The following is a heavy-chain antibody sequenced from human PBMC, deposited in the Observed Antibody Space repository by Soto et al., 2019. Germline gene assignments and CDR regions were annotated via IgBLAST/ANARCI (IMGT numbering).Heavy chain of an antibody. CDR3: ARDSYDTRGPGYFDY. V-gene: IGHV3-30-3*01. Sequence: AGGSLRLSCAASGFTFSSYAMHWVRQAPGKGLEWVAVISYDGSNKYYADSVKGRFTISRDNSKNTLYLQMNSLRAEDTAVYYCARDSYDTRGPGYFDYWGQGTLVTVSS. D-gene: IGHD3-9*01. CDR2: ISYDGSNK. J-gene: IGHJ4*02. CDR1: GFTFSSYA.